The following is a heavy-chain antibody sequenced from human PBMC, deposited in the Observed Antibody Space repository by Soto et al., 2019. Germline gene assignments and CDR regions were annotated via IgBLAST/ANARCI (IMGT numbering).Heavy chain of an antibody. Sequence: LGESLKISCNGSGYSFTIYWISWVRQMPGKGLEWMGRIDPSDSYTNYSPSFQGHVTISADKSISTAYLQWSSLKASDTAMYYCARHHGYDPPPWWGQGTLVTVSS. CDR3: ARHHGYDPPPW. V-gene: IGHV5-10-1*01. J-gene: IGHJ4*02. CDR2: IDPSDSYT. D-gene: IGHD5-12*01. CDR1: GYSFTIYW.